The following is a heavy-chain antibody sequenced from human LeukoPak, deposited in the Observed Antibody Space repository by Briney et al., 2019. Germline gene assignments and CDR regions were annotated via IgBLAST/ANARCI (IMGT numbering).Heavy chain of an antibody. CDR3: ARAESSSSWSYYYYYYMDV. J-gene: IGHJ6*03. CDR1: GFTFSSYA. V-gene: IGHV3-30*04. CDR2: ISYDGSNK. D-gene: IGHD6-13*01. Sequence: GGSLRLSCAASGFTFSSYAMHWVRQAPGKGLEWVAVISYDGSNKYYADSVKGRFTISRDNSKNTLYLQMNSLRAEDTAVYYCARAESSSSWSYYYYYYMDVWGKGTTVTVSS.